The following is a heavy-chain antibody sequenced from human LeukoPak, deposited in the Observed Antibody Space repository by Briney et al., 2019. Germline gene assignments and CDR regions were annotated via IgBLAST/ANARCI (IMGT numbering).Heavy chain of an antibody. J-gene: IGHJ3*02. V-gene: IGHV1-69*06. CDR2: IIPIFGTA. Sequence: AASVKVSCKACGGTFSSYASSWVRQAPGQGLEWMGGIIPIFGTANYAQKFQGRVTITADKSTSTAYMELSSLRSEDTAVYYCARAAAYSSSPDAFDIWGQGTMVTVSS. D-gene: IGHD6-6*01. CDR3: ARAAAYSSSPDAFDI. CDR1: GGTFSSYA.